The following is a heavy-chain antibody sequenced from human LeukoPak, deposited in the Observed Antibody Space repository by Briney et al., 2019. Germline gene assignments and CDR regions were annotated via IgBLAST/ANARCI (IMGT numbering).Heavy chain of an antibody. D-gene: IGHD1-26*01. CDR3: ARGELGVGATSPGSFLTYYYYYMDV. CDR1: GGSFSGYY. Sequence: SETLSLTYAVYGGSFSGYYWSWIRQPPGKGLEWIGEINHSGSTNYNPSLKSRVTISVDTSKNQFSLKLSSVTAADTAVYYCARGELGVGATSPGSFLTYYYYYMDVWGKGTTVTVSS. J-gene: IGHJ6*03. V-gene: IGHV4-34*01. CDR2: INHSGST.